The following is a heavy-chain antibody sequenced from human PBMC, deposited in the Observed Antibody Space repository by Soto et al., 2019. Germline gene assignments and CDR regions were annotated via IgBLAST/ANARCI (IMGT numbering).Heavy chain of an antibody. CDR1: GFTFGSYA. CDR3: ARDKRDSYGDYVDY. D-gene: IGHD4-17*01. V-gene: IGHV3-30-3*01. J-gene: IGHJ4*02. Sequence: GGSLRLSCAASGFTFGSYAMHWVRQAPGKGLEWVAVTSYDDGNNKYYADSVKGRFTISRDNSKSTLYLQMNSLRTEDTAVYYCARDKRDSYGDYVDYWGQGTLVTASS. CDR2: TSYDDGNNK.